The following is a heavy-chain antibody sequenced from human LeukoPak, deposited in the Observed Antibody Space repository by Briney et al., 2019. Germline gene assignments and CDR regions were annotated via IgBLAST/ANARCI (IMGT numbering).Heavy chain of an antibody. J-gene: IGHJ6*03. V-gene: IGHV1-8*03. CDR3: ARQWGGYCSSTSCYYYYYYYMDV. Sequence: ASVKVSCKASGYTFTSYDINWVRQAPGQGLEWMGWMNPNSGNTGYAQKFQGRVTITRNTSISTAYMELSSLRSDDTAVYYCARQWGGYCSSTSCYYYYYYYMDVWGKGTTVTVSS. CDR2: MNPNSGNT. CDR1: GYTFTSYD. D-gene: IGHD2-2*01.